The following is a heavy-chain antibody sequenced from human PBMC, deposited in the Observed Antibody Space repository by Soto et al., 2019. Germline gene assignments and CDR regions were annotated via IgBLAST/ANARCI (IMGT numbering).Heavy chain of an antibody. CDR3: AKDRKAARDKHSYGMDV. V-gene: IGHV3-30*18. CDR1: GFTFSSYG. D-gene: IGHD6-6*01. J-gene: IGHJ6*02. Sequence: QVQLVESGGGVVQPGRSLRLSCAASGFTFSSYGMHWVRQAPGKGLEWVALISYDGSNKYYADSVKGRFTISRDNSKNXXYLQMNSLRAEDTAVYYCAKDRKAARDKHSYGMDVWGQGTTVTVSS. CDR2: ISYDGSNK.